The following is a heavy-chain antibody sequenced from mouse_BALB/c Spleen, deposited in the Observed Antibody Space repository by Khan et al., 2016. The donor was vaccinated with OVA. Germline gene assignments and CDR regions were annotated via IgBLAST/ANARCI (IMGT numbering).Heavy chain of an antibody. J-gene: IGHJ3*01. Sequence: VQLQQSGAEFVKPGASVKLSCTASGFNIKDTYMHWINQRPQQGLVWIGRIDPANGNVKYDPNFKDKATIAADASSNTAYLHLSSLTSEDTAVYYCTSGAYNGLFAYWGQGTLVTVSS. CDR1: GFNIKDTY. CDR3: TSGAYNGLFAY. D-gene: IGHD2-10*01. V-gene: IGHV14-3*02. CDR2: IDPANGNV.